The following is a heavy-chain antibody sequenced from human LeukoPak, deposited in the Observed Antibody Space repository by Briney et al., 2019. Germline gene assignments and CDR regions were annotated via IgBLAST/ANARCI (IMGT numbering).Heavy chain of an antibody. CDR2: IIPIFGTA. D-gene: IGHD4-23*01. Sequence: SVKVSCKASGGTFSSYAISWVRQAPGQGLEWMGGIIPIFGTANYAQKFQGRVTITADESTSTAYMELSSLRSGDTAVYYCARPYDDYGGNGNYYYYMDVWGKGTTVTVSS. CDR1: GGTFSSYA. CDR3: ARPYDDYGGNGNYYYYMDV. V-gene: IGHV1-69*13. J-gene: IGHJ6*03.